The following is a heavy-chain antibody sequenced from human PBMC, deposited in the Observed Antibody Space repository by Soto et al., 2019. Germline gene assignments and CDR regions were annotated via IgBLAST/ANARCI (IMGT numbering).Heavy chain of an antibody. J-gene: IGHJ4*02. D-gene: IGHD1-26*01. V-gene: IGHV1-3*01. CDR1: GYTFTSYA. CDR2: INAGNGNT. Sequence: QVQLVQSGAEVKKPGASVKVSCKASGYTFTSYAMNWVRQAPGQRLEWMGWINAGNGNTTYSQKFQGRVTITRDTSASTAYMELISLGSADTALYDCARGVGAAGYWGQGTLVTVSS. CDR3: ARGVGAAGY.